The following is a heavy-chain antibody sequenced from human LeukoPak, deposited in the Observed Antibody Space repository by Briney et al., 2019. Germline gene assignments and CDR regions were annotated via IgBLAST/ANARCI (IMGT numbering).Heavy chain of an antibody. CDR2: IYPGDSDT. J-gene: IGHJ4*02. D-gene: IGHD6-13*01. Sequence: GESLKISCKGSGYSFTSYWIGWVRQMPGKGLGWMGIIYPGDSDTRYSPSFQGQVTISADKSISTAYRQWSSLKASDTAMYYCARHARDILAAASIDYWGQGTLVTVSS. V-gene: IGHV5-51*01. CDR3: ARHARDILAAASIDY. CDR1: GYSFTSYW.